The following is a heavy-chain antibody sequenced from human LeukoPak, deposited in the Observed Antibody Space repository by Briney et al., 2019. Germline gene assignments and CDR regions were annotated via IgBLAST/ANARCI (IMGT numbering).Heavy chain of an antibody. J-gene: IGHJ3*02. Sequence: PSETLSLTCTVSGGSISSGDYYWSWIRQPPGKGLEWIGYIYYSGSTYYNPSLKSRVTISVDTSKNQFSLKLSSVTAADTAVYYCARQNVLRFLEWLLGAFDIWGQGTMVTVSS. V-gene: IGHV4-30-4*08. CDR2: IYYSGST. CDR3: ARQNVLRFLEWLLGAFDI. CDR1: GGSISSGDYY. D-gene: IGHD3-3*01.